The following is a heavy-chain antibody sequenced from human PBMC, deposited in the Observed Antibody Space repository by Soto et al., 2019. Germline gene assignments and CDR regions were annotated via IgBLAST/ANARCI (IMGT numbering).Heavy chain of an antibody. J-gene: IGHJ4*02. Sequence: PSETLSLTCSVSGGSVSNKTYYWSWIRQPPGKRLEWIGYVYYSGTTNYNPSLKSRVTISIDMSKNQFSLRLSSVTAADTALYYCARTTAVPNTLRSRYFFDFWGQGTLVTVSS. V-gene: IGHV4-61*01. CDR3: ARTTAVPNTLRSRYFFDF. D-gene: IGHD3-9*01. CDR2: VYYSGTT. CDR1: GGSVSNKTYY.